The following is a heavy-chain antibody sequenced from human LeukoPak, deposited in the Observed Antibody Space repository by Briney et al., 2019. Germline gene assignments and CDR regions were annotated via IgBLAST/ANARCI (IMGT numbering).Heavy chain of an antibody. CDR1: GYTFTGYY. D-gene: IGHD5-12*01. CDR2: INPNSGGT. J-gene: IGHJ6*02. CDR3: ATLVATTNGMDV. Sequence: ASVKVSCKASGYTFTGYYMHWVRQAPGQGLEWMGWINPNSGGTNYAQEFQGRVTMTRDTSISTAYMELSRLRSDDTAVYYCATLVATTNGMDVWGQGTTVTVSS. V-gene: IGHV1-2*02.